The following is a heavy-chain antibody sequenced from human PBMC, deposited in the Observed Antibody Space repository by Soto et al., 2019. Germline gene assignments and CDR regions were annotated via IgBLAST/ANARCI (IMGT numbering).Heavy chain of an antibody. Sequence: SVKVSCKVSGYTLTELSMHWVRQAPGKGLEWMGGFDPEDGETIYAQKFQGRVTMTEDTSTDTAYMELSSLRSEDTAVYYCATIGWYLSRNDDYWGQGTLVTVSS. D-gene: IGHD6-19*01. V-gene: IGHV1-24*01. CDR1: GYTLTELS. J-gene: IGHJ4*02. CDR3: ATIGWYLSRNDDY. CDR2: FDPEDGET.